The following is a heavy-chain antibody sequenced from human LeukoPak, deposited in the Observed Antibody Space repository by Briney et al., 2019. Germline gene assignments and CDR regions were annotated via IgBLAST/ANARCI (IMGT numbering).Heavy chain of an antibody. CDR3: ARQWAGGYNAFDH. J-gene: IGHJ4*02. CDR2: IYSGGNT. D-gene: IGHD5-24*01. CDR1: GFTVSSNY. V-gene: IGHV3-53*01. Sequence: PGGSLRLSCAASGFTVSSNYMSWVRQAPGKGLEWVSIIYSGGNTYYADSVKGRFTISRDTSKNMQYLQMNSLRAEDTAVYYCARQWAGGYNAFDHWGQGTLVTVSS.